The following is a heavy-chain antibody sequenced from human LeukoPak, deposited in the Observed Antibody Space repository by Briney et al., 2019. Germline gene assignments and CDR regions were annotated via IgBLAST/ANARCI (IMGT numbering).Heavy chain of an antibody. J-gene: IGHJ6*04. CDR3: ARETYYYGSGSYSQRMDV. D-gene: IGHD3-10*01. V-gene: IGHV4-59*01. CDR1: GGSISSYY. Sequence: SETLSLTCTGSGGSISSYYWSWIRQPPGKGLEWIGYIYYSGSTNYNPSLKSRVSISVDTSKNQFSLKLSSVTAADTAVYYCARETYYYGSGSYSQRMDVWGKGTTVTVSS. CDR2: IYYSGST.